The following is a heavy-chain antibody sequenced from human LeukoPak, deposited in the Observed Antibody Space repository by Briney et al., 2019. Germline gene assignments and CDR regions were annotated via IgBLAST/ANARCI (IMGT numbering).Heavy chain of an antibody. D-gene: IGHD3-3*01. CDR3: ARVLNRITIFGVVIPKGFDP. J-gene: IGHJ5*02. CDR1: GYTFTSYD. V-gene: IGHV1-8*01. CDR2: MNPNSGNT. Sequence: ASVKVSCKASGYTFTSYDINWVRQAPGQGLEWMGWMNPNSGNTGYAQKFQGRVTMTRNTSISTAYMELSSLRSEDTAVYYCARVLNRITIFGVVIPKGFDPWGQGTLVTVSS.